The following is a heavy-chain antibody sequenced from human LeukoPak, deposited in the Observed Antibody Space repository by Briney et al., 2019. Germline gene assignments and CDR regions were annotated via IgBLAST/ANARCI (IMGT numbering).Heavy chain of an antibody. J-gene: IGHJ5*02. CDR1: GGSICSYY. D-gene: IGHD3-9*01. CDR2: IYYSGST. V-gene: IGHV4-59*01. Sequence: SETLSLTCTVSGGSICSYYWSWIRQPPGKGLEWIGYIYYSGSTNYNPSLKSRVTISVDTSKDQFSLKLSSVTAADTAVYYCARNGRVDILTGTQPFDPWGQGTLDTVSS. CDR3: ARNGRVDILTGTQPFDP.